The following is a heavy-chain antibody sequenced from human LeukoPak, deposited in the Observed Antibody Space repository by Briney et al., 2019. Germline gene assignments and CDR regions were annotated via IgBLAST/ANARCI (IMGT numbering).Heavy chain of an antibody. CDR3: TDYDS. V-gene: IGHV3-15*01. CDR1: GFTFTNAY. CDR2: IKSKTDGGAT. J-gene: IGHJ4*02. Sequence: GGSLRLSCAASGFTFTNAYMNWVRQAPGKGLEWVGRIKSKTDGGATNCAAPVKGRFTISRDDSKNTLFLQMDSLKTEDTAIYYCTDYDSWGQGTLVTVSS.